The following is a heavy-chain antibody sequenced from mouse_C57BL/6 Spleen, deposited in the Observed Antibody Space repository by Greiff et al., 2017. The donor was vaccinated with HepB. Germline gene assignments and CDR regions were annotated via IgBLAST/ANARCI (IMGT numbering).Heavy chain of an antibody. CDR1: GFSLTSYG. CDR3: AKNWNYGSSYRYFDV. J-gene: IGHJ1*03. Sequence: QVQLQQSGPGLVQPSQSLSITCTDSGFSLTSYGVHWVRQSPGKGLEWLGVIWRGGSTDYNAAFMSRLSITKDNSKSQVFFKMNSLQADDTAIYYCAKNWNYGSSYRYFDVWGTGTTVTVSS. CDR2: IWRGGST. D-gene: IGHD1-1*01. V-gene: IGHV2-5*01.